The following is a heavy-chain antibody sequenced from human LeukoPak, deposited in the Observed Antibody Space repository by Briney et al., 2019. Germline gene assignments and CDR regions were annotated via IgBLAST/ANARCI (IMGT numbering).Heavy chain of an antibody. Sequence: GGSLRLSCAASGFTFSSYDMHWVRQTTGKGLEWVSAIGTAGDTYYPGSVKGRFTISRENAKNSLYLQMNSLRAGDTAVYYCARARFLEWSYYFDYWGQGTLVTVSS. D-gene: IGHD3-3*01. CDR3: ARARFLEWSYYFDY. J-gene: IGHJ4*02. V-gene: IGHV3-13*01. CDR1: GFTFSSYD. CDR2: IGTAGDT.